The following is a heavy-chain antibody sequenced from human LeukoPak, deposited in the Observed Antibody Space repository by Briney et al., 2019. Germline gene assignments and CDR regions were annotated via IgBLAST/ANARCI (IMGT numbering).Heavy chain of an antibody. CDR3: AKDSDHSGSYEHDYYYGMDV. CDR1: GGSISSYY. Sequence: SETLSLTCTVSGGSISSYYWSWIRQPPGKGLEWIGYIYYSGSTNYNPSLKSRVTISVDTSKNQFSLKLSSVTAADTALYYCAKDSDHSGSYEHDYYYGMDVWGQGTTVTVSS. CDR2: IYYSGST. D-gene: IGHD1-26*01. V-gene: IGHV4-59*01. J-gene: IGHJ6*02.